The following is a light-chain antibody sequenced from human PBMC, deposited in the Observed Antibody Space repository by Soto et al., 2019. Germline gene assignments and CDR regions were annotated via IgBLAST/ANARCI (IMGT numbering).Light chain of an antibody. CDR1: SSDVGGYNY. CDR2: EVS. CDR3: SSYTSSSTVV. Sequence: QSVLTQPPSVSGSPGQSITISCTGTSSDVGGYNYVSWYQQHPGKAPKLMIYEVSNRPSGVSNRFSGSKSGNTASLTISGLQAEDEADYYCSSYTSSSTVVFGGGTQVTVL. J-gene: IGLJ2*01. V-gene: IGLV2-14*01.